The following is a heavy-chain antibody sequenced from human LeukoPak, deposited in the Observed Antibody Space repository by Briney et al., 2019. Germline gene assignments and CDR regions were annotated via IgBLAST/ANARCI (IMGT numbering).Heavy chain of an antibody. J-gene: IGHJ4*02. D-gene: IGHD3-16*01. Sequence: GGSLRLSCVASGFSFSTYAMNWVRQAPGKGLEWVSAISGSGGSTYYADSVKGRFTISRDNSKNTLYLQMNSLRAEDTAVYYCAKDSLSPLGEYYFDYWGQGTLVTVSS. CDR1: GFSFSTYA. V-gene: IGHV3-23*01. CDR2: ISGSGGST. CDR3: AKDSLSPLGEYYFDY.